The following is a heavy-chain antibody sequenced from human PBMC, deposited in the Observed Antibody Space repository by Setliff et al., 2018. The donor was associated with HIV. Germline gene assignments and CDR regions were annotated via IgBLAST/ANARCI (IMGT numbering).Heavy chain of an antibody. CDR2: IYYSGST. CDR1: GGSISSGDYY. J-gene: IGHJ5*02. D-gene: IGHD3-10*01. CDR3: ARELWFGELFRGFDP. V-gene: IGHV4-30-4*08. Sequence: SETLSLTCTVSGGSISSGDYYWSWIRQPPGKGLEWIGYIYYSGSTYYNPSLKSRVTISVDTSKNQFSLKLSSVTAADTAVYYCARELWFGELFRGFDPWAREPWSPSPQ.